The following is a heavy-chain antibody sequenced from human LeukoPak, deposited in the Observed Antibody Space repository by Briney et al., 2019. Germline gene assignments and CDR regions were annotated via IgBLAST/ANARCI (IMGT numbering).Heavy chain of an antibody. CDR2: MYNSGST. D-gene: IGHD1-26*01. CDR3: SRMGARDFFDY. V-gene: IGHV4-59*01. J-gene: IGHJ4*02. Sequence: SETLSLTCSVSGGSISSYYWSWIRQPPGKELEWIGYMYNSGSTNYNPSLKSRVSMSVDTSKNQFSLKLTSVTAADTAVYYCSRMGARDFFDYWGQGTLVTVSS. CDR1: GGSISSYY.